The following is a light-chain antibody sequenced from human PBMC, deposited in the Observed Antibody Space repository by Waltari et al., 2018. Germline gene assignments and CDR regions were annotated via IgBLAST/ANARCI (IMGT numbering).Light chain of an antibody. Sequence: QLVLTQSPSASASLGASIKLTCTLSSGHSSNIIAWLQQQPERGPRYLMKVNSDGTNSKGDDIPDRFSGSSSGAERYLTISSLQSEDEADYYCQTGGHGTWVFGGGTKVTVL. CDR2: VNSDGTN. J-gene: IGLJ3*02. CDR3: QTGGHGTWV. CDR1: SGHSSNI. V-gene: IGLV4-69*01.